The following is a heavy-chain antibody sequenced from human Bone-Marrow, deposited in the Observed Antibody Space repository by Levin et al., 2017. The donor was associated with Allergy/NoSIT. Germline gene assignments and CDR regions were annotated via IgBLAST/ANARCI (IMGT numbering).Heavy chain of an antibody. J-gene: IGHJ5*02. D-gene: IGHD4-17*01. CDR1: GFTFSGYT. V-gene: IGHV3-64D*06. Sequence: PGGSLRLSCSASGFTFSGYTMQWVRQAPGKGLESVSAISNHGGRTYYTDSVKGRFTISRDNSKNTLYLQMSSLRTEDTALYYCVKNGDYGELGSWGQGTLVTVSS. CDR2: ISNHGGRT. CDR3: VKNGDYGELGS.